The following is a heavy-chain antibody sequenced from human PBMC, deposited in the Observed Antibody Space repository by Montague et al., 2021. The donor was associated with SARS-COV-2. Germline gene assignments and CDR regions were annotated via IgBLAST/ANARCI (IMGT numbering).Heavy chain of an antibody. CDR2: IYYGGNT. V-gene: IGHV4-31*03. J-gene: IGHJ4*02. CDR3: AAFAVTACKKFDY. Sequence: TLSLTCTVSGGFITSSGFFWSWIRQHPGKGLEWVGYIYYGGNTYYNPSLKSRLSISVDTSKTQISLNLTSVTAADTAVYYCAAFAVTACKKFDYWGQGTLVPVSS. CDR1: GGFITSSGFF. D-gene: IGHD2-21*02.